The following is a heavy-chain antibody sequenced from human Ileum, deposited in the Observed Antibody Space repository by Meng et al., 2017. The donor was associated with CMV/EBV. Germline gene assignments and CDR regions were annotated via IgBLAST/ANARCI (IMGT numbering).Heavy chain of an antibody. CDR1: GGSITRGNYY. V-gene: IGHV4-30-4*08. D-gene: IGHD2-15*01. CDR2: ISYSGSP. CDR3: VRQVVAASFDY. Sequence: LHESGTVRVNPSQNLSLTCSVSGGSITRGNYYWSGIRQPPGRGLEWIGYISYSGSPYYNPSLKSRVTISLDTSKDQFSLNLRSVTATDSAVYYCVRQVVAASFDYWGQGALVTVSS. J-gene: IGHJ4*02.